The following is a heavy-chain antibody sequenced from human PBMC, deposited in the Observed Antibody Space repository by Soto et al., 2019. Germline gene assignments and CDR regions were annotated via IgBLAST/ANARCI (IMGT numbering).Heavy chain of an antibody. CDR1: GGSFSGYY. CDR3: ARYTTYSSSWYDY. Sequence: SETLSLTCAVYGGSFSGYYWSWIRQPPGKGLEWIGEINHSGSTNYNPSLNSRVTISVDTSKNQFSLKLSSVTAADTAVYYCARYTTYSSSWYDYWGQGTLVTVSS. CDR2: INHSGST. V-gene: IGHV4-34*01. D-gene: IGHD6-13*01. J-gene: IGHJ4*02.